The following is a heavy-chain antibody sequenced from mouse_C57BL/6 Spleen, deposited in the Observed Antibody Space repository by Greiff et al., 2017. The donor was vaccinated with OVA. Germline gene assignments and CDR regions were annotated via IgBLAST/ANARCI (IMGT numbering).Heavy chain of an antibody. CDR2: IWGDGST. D-gene: IGHD1-1*01. Sequence: QVQLQQSGPGLVAPSQSLSITCTVSGFSLTSYGVSWVRQPPGKGLEWLGVIWGDGSTNYHSALISRLSISKDNSKSQVFLKLNSLQTDDTATYYCAKPLTTVVAEDWYFDVWGTGTTVTVSS. V-gene: IGHV2-3*01. CDR1: GFSLTSYG. J-gene: IGHJ1*03. CDR3: AKPLTTVVAEDWYFDV.